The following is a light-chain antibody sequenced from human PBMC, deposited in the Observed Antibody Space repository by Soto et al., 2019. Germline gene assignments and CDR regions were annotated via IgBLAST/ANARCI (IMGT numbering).Light chain of an antibody. CDR3: CSYAGSVTWV. Sequence: QSALTQPASVSGSPGQSITISCTGTSSDVGSYNLVSWYQQHPGKAPKLMIYEDTKRPSGVSYRFSGSKSGNTASLTISGLQTEDEADYYCCSYAGSVTWVFGGGTKLTVL. CDR2: EDT. CDR1: SSDVGSYNL. V-gene: IGLV2-23*01. J-gene: IGLJ3*02.